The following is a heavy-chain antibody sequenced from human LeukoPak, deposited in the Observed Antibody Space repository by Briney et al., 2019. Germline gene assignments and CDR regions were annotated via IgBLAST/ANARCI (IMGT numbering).Heavy chain of an antibody. CDR3: AKEGTAAGTGYFDY. CDR2: ITGGDNT. V-gene: IGHV3-23*01. D-gene: IGHD6-13*01. J-gene: IGHJ4*02. CDR1: GFTFTNYA. Sequence: HGGSLRLSCAASGFTFTNYAMSWVRQAPGKGLEWVSAITGGDNTYYTDSVKGRFTISRDNSKNTLYLQMNSLRAEDTAIYYCAKEGTAAGTGYFDYWGQGALVTVSS.